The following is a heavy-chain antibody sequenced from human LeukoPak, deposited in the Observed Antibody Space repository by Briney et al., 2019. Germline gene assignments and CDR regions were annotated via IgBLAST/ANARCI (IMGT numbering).Heavy chain of an antibody. V-gene: IGHV4-59*06. D-gene: IGHD3-22*01. CDR1: GGSISSYY. Sequence: SETLSLTCTVSGGSISSYYWSWIRQPPGKGLEWIGYIYYSGSTYYNPSLKSRVTISVDTSKNQFSLKLSSVTAADTAVYYCARGLHGYYYDSSGSRYFDYWGQGTLVTVSS. CDR3: ARGLHGYYYDSSGSRYFDY. CDR2: IYYSGST. J-gene: IGHJ4*02.